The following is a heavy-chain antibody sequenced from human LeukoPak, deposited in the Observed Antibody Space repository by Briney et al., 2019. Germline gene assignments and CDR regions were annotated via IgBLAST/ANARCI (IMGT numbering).Heavy chain of an antibody. CDR2: ISDSGATT. V-gene: IGHV3-23*01. J-gene: IGHJ4*02. D-gene: IGHD6-13*01. CDR3: AKMRRGYTSSSMGY. CDR1: GFTFSSYV. Sequence: GGSLRLSCAASGFTFSSYVTSWVRQAPGKGLEWVSTISDSGATTYYADSVKGRFTISRDNSKNTLYLQMNSLRAEDTAVYYCAKMRRGYTSSSMGYWGPGTLVTVSS.